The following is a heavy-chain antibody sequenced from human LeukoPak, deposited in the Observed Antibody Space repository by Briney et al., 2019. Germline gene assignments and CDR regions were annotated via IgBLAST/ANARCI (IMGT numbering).Heavy chain of an antibody. CDR3: AKDSLIAAAGIWAHFDY. CDR1: GFTFSSYA. D-gene: IGHD6-13*01. J-gene: IGHJ4*02. Sequence: GGSLRLSCAASGFTFSSYAMSWVRQAPGKGLEWVSAISGSGGSTYYADSVKGRFTISRDNSKNTLYLQMNSLRAEDTAVYYCAKDSLIAAAGIWAHFDYWGQGTLVTVSS. CDR2: ISGSGGST. V-gene: IGHV3-23*01.